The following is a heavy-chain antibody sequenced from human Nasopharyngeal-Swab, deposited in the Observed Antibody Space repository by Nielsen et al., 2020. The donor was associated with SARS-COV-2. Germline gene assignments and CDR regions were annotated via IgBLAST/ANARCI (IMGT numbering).Heavy chain of an antibody. J-gene: IGHJ4*02. V-gene: IGHV3-23*01. CDR2: ISGSGGST. CDR3: AKDRGRGVAIFDY. D-gene: IGHD5-12*01. CDR1: GFTFSSYA. Sequence: GESLKISCAASGFTFSSYAMRWVRQAPGKGLEWVSAISGSGGSTYYADSVKGRFTISRDNSKNTLYLQMNSLRAEDTAVYYCAKDRGRGVAIFDYWGQGTLVTVSS.